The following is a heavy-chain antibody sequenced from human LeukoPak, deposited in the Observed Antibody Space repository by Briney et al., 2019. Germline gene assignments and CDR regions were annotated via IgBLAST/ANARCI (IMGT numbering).Heavy chain of an antibody. D-gene: IGHD3-22*01. CDR3: ATDIPPAYNYDTSGYYPY. CDR2: IKSKTDGGTT. Sequence: GGSLRLPCAASGFTFTNAWMSWVRQAPGKGLEWVGRIKSKTDGGTTDYAAPVKGRFTISRDDSKNTLYLQMNSLKTEDTAMYYCATDIPPAYNYDTSGYYPYWGQGTLVTVSS. CDR1: GFTFTNAW. J-gene: IGHJ4*02. V-gene: IGHV3-15*01.